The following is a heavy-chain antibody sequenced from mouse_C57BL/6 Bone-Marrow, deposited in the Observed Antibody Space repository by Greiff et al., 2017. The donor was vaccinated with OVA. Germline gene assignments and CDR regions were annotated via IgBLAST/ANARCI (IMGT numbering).Heavy chain of an antibody. CDR3: ARSNDGGLAMGY. V-gene: IGHV1-66*01. CDR1: GYSFTIYY. Sequence: VQLQQSGPELVKPGASVKISCKASGYSFTIYYIHWVKQRPGQGLEWIGWIYPGSGNTKYNEKFKGKATLTADTSSSTAYMQLSSLTSEDSAVYYCARSNDGGLAMGYWGQGTSVTVTS. CDR2: IYPGSGNT. D-gene: IGHD2-12*01. J-gene: IGHJ4*01.